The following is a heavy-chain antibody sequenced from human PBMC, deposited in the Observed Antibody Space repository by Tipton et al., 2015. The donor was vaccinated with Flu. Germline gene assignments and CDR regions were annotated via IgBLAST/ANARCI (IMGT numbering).Heavy chain of an antibody. CDR2: IGSAGDT. J-gene: IGHJ6*02. V-gene: IGHV3-13*01. D-gene: IGHD6-13*01. Sequence: SLRLSCAASGFTFSSYDIHRVRQGTGKGLEWVSAIGSAGDTYYLDSVKGRFTISRDNAKNSLYLQMNSLRVGDTAVYYCARGPLPDSNWYNGMDVWGQGTTVTVSS. CDR1: GFTFSSYD. CDR3: ARGPLPDSNWYNGMDV.